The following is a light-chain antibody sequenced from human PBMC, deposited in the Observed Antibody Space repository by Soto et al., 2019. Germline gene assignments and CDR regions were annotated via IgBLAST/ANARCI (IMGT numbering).Light chain of an antibody. CDR1: QSVVYSDGNAD. CDR3: MQGTHWPPT. V-gene: IGKV2-30*01. J-gene: IGKJ1*01. Sequence: VVMTQSPPSLPVTLGQPASISCRSSQSVVYSDGNADLNWFQQRPGQSPRRLVYTVSNRDSGVPDSFSGNGSGTDFTLKISGVGAEDVGIYYFMQGTHWPPTFDQGTKVQI. CDR2: TVS.